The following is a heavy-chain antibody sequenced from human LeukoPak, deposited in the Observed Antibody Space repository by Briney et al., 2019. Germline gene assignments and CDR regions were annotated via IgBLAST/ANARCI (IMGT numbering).Heavy chain of an antibody. Sequence: GRSLRLSCAASGFAFSSYGMQWVRQAPGKGLEWVAVIWYDGSNKYYADSVKGRFTISRDNSKNTLYLQMNSLRVEDTAMYYCARVEVGSSSLDYWGQGTLVTVSS. D-gene: IGHD6-6*01. CDR2: IWYDGSNK. CDR3: ARVEVGSSSLDY. CDR1: GFAFSSYG. V-gene: IGHV3-33*01. J-gene: IGHJ4*02.